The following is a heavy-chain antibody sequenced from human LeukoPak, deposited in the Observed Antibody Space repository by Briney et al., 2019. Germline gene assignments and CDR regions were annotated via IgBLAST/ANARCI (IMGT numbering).Heavy chain of an antibody. Sequence: GGSLRLSCAASGFTFSSYEMNWVRQAPGKGLEWVSYISSSGNTIYYADSVKGRFTISRDNAKNSPYLQMNSLRAEDTAVYYCARDYPGWYGTYYFDYWGQGTLVTVSS. D-gene: IGHD6-19*01. V-gene: IGHV3-48*03. CDR1: GFTFSSYE. CDR3: ARDYPGWYGTYYFDY. CDR2: ISSSGNTI. J-gene: IGHJ4*02.